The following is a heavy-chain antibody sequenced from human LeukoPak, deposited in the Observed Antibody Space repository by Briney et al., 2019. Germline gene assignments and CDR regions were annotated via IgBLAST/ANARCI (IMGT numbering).Heavy chain of an antibody. CDR3: ANEAASGSYLDY. Sequence: PGGSLRLSCAASGFTFSSYVMSWVRQAPGKGLEWVSAITGDSTSTFYADPVKGRFTIFRDNSKNTLYLQMNSLRAEDTAVYYCANEAASGSYLDYWGQGTLVTVSS. J-gene: IGHJ4*02. CDR1: GFTFSSYV. CDR2: ITGDSTST. D-gene: IGHD1-26*01. V-gene: IGHV3-23*01.